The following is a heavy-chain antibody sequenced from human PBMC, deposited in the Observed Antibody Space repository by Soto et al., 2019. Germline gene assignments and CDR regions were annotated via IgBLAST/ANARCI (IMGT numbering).Heavy chain of an antibody. J-gene: IGHJ4*02. CDR3: ARDKITGLFDY. V-gene: IGHV4-39*07. CDR1: GGSISNSSYY. CDR2: INHSGST. Sequence: SETLSLTCTVSGGSISNSSYYWGRIRQPPGTGLEWIGEINHSGSTNYNPSLKSRVTISVDTSKNQFSLKLTSVTAADTAVYYCARDKITGLFDYWGQGTLVTVSS. D-gene: IGHD2-8*02.